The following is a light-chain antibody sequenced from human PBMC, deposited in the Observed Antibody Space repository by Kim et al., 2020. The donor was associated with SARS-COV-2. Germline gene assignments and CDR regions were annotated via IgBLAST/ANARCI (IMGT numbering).Light chain of an antibody. V-gene: IGLV3-21*04. Sequence: SYDLTQPPSVSVAPGKTARITCGGNNIGSKSVHWYQQKPGQAPVLVIYYDSDRPSGIPERFSGSNSGNTATLTISRVEAGDEADYYCQVWDSSSDHPGVFGGGTQLTVL. J-gene: IGLJ2*01. CDR1: NIGSKS. CDR3: QVWDSSSDHPGV. CDR2: YDS.